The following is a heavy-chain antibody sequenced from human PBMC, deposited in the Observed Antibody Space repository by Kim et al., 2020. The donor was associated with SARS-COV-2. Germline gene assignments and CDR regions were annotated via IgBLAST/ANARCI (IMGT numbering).Heavy chain of an antibody. CDR3: VKRRAYDSSGYYYSEGYYFDY. V-gene: IGHV3-64D*09. CDR2: ISSNGGST. J-gene: IGHJ4*02. Sequence: GGSLRLSCSASGFTFSSYAMHWVRQAPGKGLEYVSAISSNGGSTYYADSVKGRFTISRDNSKNTLYLQMSSLRAEDTAVYYCVKRRAYDSSGYYYSEGYYFDYWGQGTLVTVSS. CDR1: GFTFSSYA. D-gene: IGHD3-22*01.